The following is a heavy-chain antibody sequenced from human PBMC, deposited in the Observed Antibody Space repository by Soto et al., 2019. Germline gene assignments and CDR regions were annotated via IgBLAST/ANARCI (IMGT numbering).Heavy chain of an antibody. J-gene: IGHJ3*02. Sequence: EVQLVESGGGSVQPGGSLRLSCAASGFTFSNYWMHWVRQGPGKGLVWVSRINSDGSRTSYADSVKGRFTISRDNAKNTLYLQMNSLRAEDTAVYYCARAERNFYFWSAYSIWGQGTMVTVSS. CDR1: GFTFSNYW. V-gene: IGHV3-74*01. D-gene: IGHD3-3*01. CDR2: INSDGSRT. CDR3: ARAERNFYFWSAYSI.